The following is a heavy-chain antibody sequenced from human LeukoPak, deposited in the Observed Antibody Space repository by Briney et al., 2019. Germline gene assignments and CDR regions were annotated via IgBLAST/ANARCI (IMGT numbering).Heavy chain of an antibody. CDR1: GDSVSSTNYY. V-gene: IGHV4-39*01. J-gene: IGHJ4*02. CDR3: ATQDSSHY. Sequence: PSETLSLTCTVSGDSVSSTNYYWGWIRQPPGRGLKWIASIRYSESAYYSPSLKSRATISVDTSKNQFSLRLRSLTATDTAVYYCATQDSSHYWGQGTLVTVSS. D-gene: IGHD3-22*01. CDR2: IRYSESA.